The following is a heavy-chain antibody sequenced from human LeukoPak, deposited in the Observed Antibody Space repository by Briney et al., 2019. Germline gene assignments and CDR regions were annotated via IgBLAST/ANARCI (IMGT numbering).Heavy chain of an antibody. Sequence: AGSLRLSCAASGFTPRTNWMSWVRHAPRNGLERVAHIKQDGGETNYGESVKGRFTISRENAKNSLYLQMNSLRAEDTAVYYCARDRYERTRLSYYYYGMDVWGQGTTVTVSS. CDR2: IKQDGGET. CDR3: ARDRYERTRLSYYYYGMDV. V-gene: IGHV3-7*01. J-gene: IGHJ6*02. CDR1: GFTPRTNW. D-gene: IGHD3-3*01.